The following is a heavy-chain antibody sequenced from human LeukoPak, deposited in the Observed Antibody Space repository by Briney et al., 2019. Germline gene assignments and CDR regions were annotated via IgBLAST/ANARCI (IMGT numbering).Heavy chain of an antibody. V-gene: IGHV4-38-2*02. CDR3: AREAYSGYDY. J-gene: IGHJ4*02. CDR1: GFTFSSYG. CDR2: IYHSGST. D-gene: IGHD5-12*01. Sequence: GSLRLSCAASGFTFSSYGMSWIRQPPGKGLEWIGSIYHSGSTYYNPSLKSRVTISVDTSKNQLSLKLNSVTAADTAVYYCAREAYSGYDYWGQGTLVTVSS.